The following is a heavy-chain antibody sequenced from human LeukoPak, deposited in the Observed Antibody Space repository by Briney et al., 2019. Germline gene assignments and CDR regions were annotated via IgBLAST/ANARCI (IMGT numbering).Heavy chain of an antibody. Sequence: PGGSLRLSCAASGFTFSSYAMHWVRQAPGKGLEWVAVISYDGSNKYYADSVKGRFTISRDNSKNTLYLQMNSLRAEDTAVYYSAREMATIWSLDYWGQGTLVTVSS. J-gene: IGHJ4*02. CDR2: ISYDGSNK. CDR3: AREMATIWSLDY. D-gene: IGHD5-24*01. V-gene: IGHV3-30-3*01. CDR1: GFTFSSYA.